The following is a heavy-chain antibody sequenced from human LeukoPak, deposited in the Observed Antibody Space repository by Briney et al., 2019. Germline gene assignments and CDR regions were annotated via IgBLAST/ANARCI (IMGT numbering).Heavy chain of an antibody. CDR3: ARDPCGDYGFDY. Sequence: PSETLSLTCTVSGGSISSYYWSWIRQPPGKGLEWIGYIYYSGSTDYNPSLKSRVTISVDTSKNQFSLKLSSVTAADTAVYYCARDPCGDYGFDYWGQGTLVTVSS. V-gene: IGHV4-59*01. CDR1: GGSISSYY. D-gene: IGHD4-17*01. J-gene: IGHJ4*02. CDR2: IYYSGST.